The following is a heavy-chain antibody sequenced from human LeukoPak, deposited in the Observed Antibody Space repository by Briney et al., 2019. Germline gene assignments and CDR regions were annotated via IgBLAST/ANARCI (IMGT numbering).Heavy chain of an antibody. CDR2: IKQDGSEK. Sequence: GGSLRLSCAASGFTLSSYWMSWVRQAPGKGLEWVANIKQDGSEKYYVDSVKGRFTISRDNAKNSLYLQMNSLSAEDTAVYYCARDPNNYYDSSGGFDYWGQGTLVTVSS. CDR3: ARDPNNYYDSSGGFDY. J-gene: IGHJ4*02. V-gene: IGHV3-7*01. D-gene: IGHD3-22*01. CDR1: GFTLSSYW.